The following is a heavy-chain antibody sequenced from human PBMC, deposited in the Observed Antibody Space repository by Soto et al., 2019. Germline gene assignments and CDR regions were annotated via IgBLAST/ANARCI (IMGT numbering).Heavy chain of an antibody. J-gene: IGHJ4*02. Sequence: QITLKESGPTLVKPTQTLTLTCTFSGFSLSSTRMAVGWIRQPPGNALEWLALIYWDDDTRYSPFLKSRLTITKDTSKNQVVLTMSNMDPVDTARYYCAHIVVAGLGYYFDYWGQGTLVTVSS. CDR2: IYWDDDT. CDR1: GFSLSSTRMA. V-gene: IGHV2-5*02. D-gene: IGHD6-19*01. CDR3: AHIVVAGLGYYFDY.